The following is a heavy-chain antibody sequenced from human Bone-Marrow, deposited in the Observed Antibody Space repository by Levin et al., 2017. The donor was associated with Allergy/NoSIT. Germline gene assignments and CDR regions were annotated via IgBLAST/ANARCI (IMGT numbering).Heavy chain of an antibody. D-gene: IGHD2-21*02. V-gene: IGHV3-23*01. CDR1: GFTFSSSA. J-gene: IGHJ4*02. CDR3: AKGGGGDHGD. Sequence: GGSLRLSCVASGFTFSSSALCWVRQAPGKGLEWVSAISPTGSFTDYADSVKGRFTISRDNSKNTVYLQMDSLKDDDTALYYCAKGGGGDHGDWGQGTLVTVSS. CDR2: ISPTGSFT.